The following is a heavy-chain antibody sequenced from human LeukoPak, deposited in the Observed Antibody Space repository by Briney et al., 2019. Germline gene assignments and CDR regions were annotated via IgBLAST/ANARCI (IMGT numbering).Heavy chain of an antibody. CDR2: IRSKAYGGTT. CDR3: TRVADWYEADY. Sequence: GGSLRLSCTASGFSFDDYPMSWVRQAPGKGLEWVGFIRSKAYGGTTEYAASVKGRFTISRDDSKSIAYLQMNGLKTEDTAVYYCTRVADWYEADYWGQGTLVTVSS. V-gene: IGHV3-49*04. CDR1: GFSFDDYP. D-gene: IGHD3-9*01. J-gene: IGHJ4*02.